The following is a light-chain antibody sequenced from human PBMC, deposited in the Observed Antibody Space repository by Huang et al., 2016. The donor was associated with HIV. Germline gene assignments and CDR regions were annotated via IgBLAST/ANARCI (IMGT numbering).Light chain of an antibody. CDR1: QNVSSN. Sequence: EIVMTQSPATLSVSPGERATLSCRASQNVSSNLAWYQQKPGQAPRLLIYAASTRATDIPARFSGSGSGTEFTLTISSLQSEDFAVYYCQHYRVWPPVYTFGQGTKLEIK. J-gene: IGKJ2*01. CDR2: AAS. V-gene: IGKV3-15*01. CDR3: QHYRVWPPVYT.